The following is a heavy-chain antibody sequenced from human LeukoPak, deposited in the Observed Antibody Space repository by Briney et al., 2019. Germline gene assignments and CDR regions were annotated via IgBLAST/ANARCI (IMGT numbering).Heavy chain of an antibody. D-gene: IGHD5-12*01. CDR2: INPNNSDT. CDR1: GYTFTGYY. Sequence: GASVKVSCKASGYTFTGYYMHWVRQAPGQGLEWMGWINPNNSDTIYAQKFQGRVTMTRVTSLSTGYMDLRSLRSDDTAVYYCARDWETNSGYDCFDYWGQGTLVTVSS. J-gene: IGHJ4*02. V-gene: IGHV1-2*02. CDR3: ARDWETNSGYDCFDY.